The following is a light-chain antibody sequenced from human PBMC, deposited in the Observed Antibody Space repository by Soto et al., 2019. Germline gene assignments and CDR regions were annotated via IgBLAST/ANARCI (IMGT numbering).Light chain of an antibody. J-gene: IGLJ2*01. CDR1: SSNIGSNY. V-gene: IGLV1-47*01. Sequence: QSVLTQPPSASGTPGQRVTISCSGSSSNIGSNYVYWYQQLPGTAPKLLIYTNNQRPSGVPDRFSGSKSGTSASLAISGLRSEDEADYYCAAWEDTLSGPYVVFGGGTKVTVL. CDR3: AAWEDTLSGPYVV. CDR2: TNN.